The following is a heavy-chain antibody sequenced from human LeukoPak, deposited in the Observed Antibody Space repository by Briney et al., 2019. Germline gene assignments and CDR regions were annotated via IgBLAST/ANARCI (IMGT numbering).Heavy chain of an antibody. Sequence: GGSLRLSCAASGFTFSSYKMNWVRQAPGKGLEWVSSISSSSSYIYYADSVKGRFTISRDNAKNSLYLQMNSLRAEDTAVYYCAELGITMIGGVWGKGTTVTISS. CDR1: GFTFSSYK. CDR2: ISSSSSYI. V-gene: IGHV3-21*01. CDR3: AELGITMIGGV. D-gene: IGHD3-10*02. J-gene: IGHJ6*04.